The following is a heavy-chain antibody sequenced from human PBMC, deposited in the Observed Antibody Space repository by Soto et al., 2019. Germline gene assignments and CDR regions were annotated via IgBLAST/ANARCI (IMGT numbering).Heavy chain of an antibody. D-gene: IGHD5-18*01. CDR2: IYHSGST. CDR3: ARDGYSYWARFFDY. CDR1: GHSISSGFYY. J-gene: IGHJ4*02. V-gene: IGHV4-38-2*02. Sequence: SETLSLTCAVSGHSISSGFYYWGWIRQPPGKGLEWIGSIYHSGSTYYNPSLKSRVTMSVDTSKNRLSLKLSSVSAADTAVYSCARDGYSYWARFFDYLGQGTRVTVSS.